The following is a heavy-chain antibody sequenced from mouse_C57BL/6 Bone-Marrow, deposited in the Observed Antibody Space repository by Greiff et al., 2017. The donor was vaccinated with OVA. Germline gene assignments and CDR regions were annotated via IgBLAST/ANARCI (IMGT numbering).Heavy chain of an antibody. CDR1: GYTFTSYW. J-gene: IGHJ4*01. CDR3: TRLDNLLLRYGAMGY. Sequence: VQLQQSGTVLARPGASVKLSCKTSGYTFTSYWMHWVKQRPGQGLEWIGAIYPGTGDTSYNQKFKGKAKLTAVKSASTAYMELSSLTYEDSAVFCRTRLDNLLLRYGAMGYWGQGTSVTVSS. V-gene: IGHV1-5*01. D-gene: IGHD1-1*01. CDR2: IYPGTGDT.